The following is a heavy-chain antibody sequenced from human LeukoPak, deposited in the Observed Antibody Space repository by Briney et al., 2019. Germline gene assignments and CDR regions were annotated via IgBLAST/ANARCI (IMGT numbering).Heavy chain of an antibody. Sequence: GGSLRLSCAASGFSVSSNYMSWVRQAPGKGLEWVSDIYTGGTTYFANSVKGRFTISRDNSKNTLYLQMYRLRAEDTAVYYCARAGDILLVSYFHYYGMDVWGQGTTVIVSS. CDR3: ARAGDILLVSYFHYYGMDV. CDR1: GFSVSSNY. J-gene: IGHJ6*02. CDR2: IYTGGTT. V-gene: IGHV3-53*01. D-gene: IGHD7-27*01.